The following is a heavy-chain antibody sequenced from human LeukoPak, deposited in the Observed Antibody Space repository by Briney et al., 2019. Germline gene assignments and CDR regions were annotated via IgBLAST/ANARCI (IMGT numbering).Heavy chain of an antibody. CDR3: ARSVRLPPAIPVEDV. CDR2: IYTSGST. D-gene: IGHD2-2*02. Sequence: PSQTLSLTCTVSGGSISSGSCYWSWIRQPAGKGLEWIGRIYTSGSTNYNPSLKSRVTISVDTSKNQFSLKLSSVTAADTAVYYCARSVRLPPAIPVEDVWGKGTTVTVSS. V-gene: IGHV4-61*02. CDR1: GGSISSGSCY. J-gene: IGHJ6*04.